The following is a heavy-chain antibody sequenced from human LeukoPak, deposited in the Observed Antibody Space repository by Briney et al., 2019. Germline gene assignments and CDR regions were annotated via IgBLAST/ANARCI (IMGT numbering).Heavy chain of an antibody. Sequence: SETLPLTCTVSGGSISSGGYYWSWIRQHPGKGLEWIGYIYYSGSTYYNPSLRSRVTISVDTSKNQFSLKLSSVTAADTAVYYCARGGAVTTSSWFDPWGQGTLVTVSS. J-gene: IGHJ5*02. CDR2: IYYSGST. CDR3: ARGGAVTTSSWFDP. D-gene: IGHD4-17*01. V-gene: IGHV4-31*03. CDR1: GGSISSGGYY.